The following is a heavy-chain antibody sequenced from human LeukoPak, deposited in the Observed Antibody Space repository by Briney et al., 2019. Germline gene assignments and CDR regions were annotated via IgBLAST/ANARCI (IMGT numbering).Heavy chain of an antibody. Sequence: PTGGSLRLSCPAPGFSFSAYWMTWVRQAPGTGLEWVANINPAGSETYYVDPVKGRFSISRDNAKNLVYLQMNSLRAEDTAVYHCARFGYVAAVDVWGQGTPVTVSS. CDR3: ARFGYVAAVDV. D-gene: IGHD2-15*01. J-gene: IGHJ4*02. V-gene: IGHV3-7*01. CDR1: GFSFSAYW. CDR2: INPAGSET.